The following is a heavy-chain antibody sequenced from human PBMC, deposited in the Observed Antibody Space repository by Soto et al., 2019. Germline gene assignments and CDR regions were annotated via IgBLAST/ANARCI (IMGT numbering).Heavy chain of an antibody. V-gene: IGHV3-9*01. CDR2: ISWNSGSI. Sequence: EVQLVESGGGLVQPGRSLRLSCAASGFTFDDYAMHWVRQAPGKGLEWVSGISWNSGSIGYADSVKGRFTISRDNAKNALYLQMNSLRAEDTALYYCAKDMGYCSGGSCPNYSGMDVWGQGTTVTVSS. CDR3: AKDMGYCSGGSCPNYSGMDV. CDR1: GFTFDDYA. J-gene: IGHJ6*02. D-gene: IGHD2-15*01.